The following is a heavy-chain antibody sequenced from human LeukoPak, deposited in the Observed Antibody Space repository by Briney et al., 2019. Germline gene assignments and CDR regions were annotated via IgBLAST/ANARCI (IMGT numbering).Heavy chain of an antibody. Sequence: PSETLSLTCTVSGGSISSYYWSWIRQPPGKGLEWIGYIYYSGSTNYNPSLKSRVTISVDTSKNQFSLQLTSVTPEDTAVYYCTGGISGWARFDPWGQGTLVTVSS. CDR3: TGGISGWARFDP. CDR1: GGSISSYY. D-gene: IGHD6-19*01. CDR2: IYYSGST. J-gene: IGHJ5*02. V-gene: IGHV4-59*12.